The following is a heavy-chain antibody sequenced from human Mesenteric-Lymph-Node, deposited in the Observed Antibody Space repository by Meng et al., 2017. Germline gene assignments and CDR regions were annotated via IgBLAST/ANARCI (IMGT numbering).Heavy chain of an antibody. V-gene: IGHV4-31*03. Sequence: QLQLQVSGPGLVKPSQILSLPCTVSVGSISSGAYYWTWIRQHPGKGLEWIGYIYYTGSTYYNPSLKSRVTISGDTSKNQFSLKLSSVTAADTAVYYCATWIQLGAFDYWGQGTLVTVSS. D-gene: IGHD1-1*01. J-gene: IGHJ4*02. CDR3: ATWIQLGAFDY. CDR1: VGSISSGAYY. CDR2: IYYTGST.